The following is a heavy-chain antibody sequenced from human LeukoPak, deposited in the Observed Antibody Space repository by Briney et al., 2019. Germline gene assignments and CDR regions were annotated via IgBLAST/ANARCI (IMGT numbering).Heavy chain of an antibody. J-gene: IGHJ4*02. CDR3: AREGQGARGYSYCLDY. Sequence: QPGGSVRLSCAASGFICSSYWMRGVRQAPGKGLEWVANIKQGRSEKYYVDSVKGPFTISRDNAKNSLYPQMNSLRAEDTAVYYCAREGQGARGYSYCLDYWGQGTLGTVSS. CDR2: IKQGRSEK. D-gene: IGHD5-18*01. V-gene: IGHV3-7*01. CDR1: GFICSSYW.